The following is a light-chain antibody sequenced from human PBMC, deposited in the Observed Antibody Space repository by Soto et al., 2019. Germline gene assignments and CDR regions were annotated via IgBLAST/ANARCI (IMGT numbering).Light chain of an antibody. V-gene: IGKV1-9*01. CDR2: AAS. J-gene: IGKJ5*01. Sequence: DIQLTQSPSFLSASVGDRVTITCRASQGISSYLAWYQQKPGKAPKLLIYAASTLQSGVPSRFSGSGSGTEFTLSSLQPEDFATYYCQHLDSYSTFGQGTRLEMK. CDR3: QHLDSYST. CDR1: QGISSY.